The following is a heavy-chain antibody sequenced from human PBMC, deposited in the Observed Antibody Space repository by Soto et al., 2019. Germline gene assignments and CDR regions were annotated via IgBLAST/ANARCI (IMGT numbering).Heavy chain of an antibody. J-gene: IGHJ6*02. V-gene: IGHV1-69*17. D-gene: IGHD3-10*01. CDR1: GGTFSSYA. Sequence: QVQLVQSGAEVKKPGYSVKVSCKSSGGTFSSYAISWVRQAPGQGLEWMGGVIPVFGLATYAQKVQGRVTITADKSTNTAYMEVSSLRSEDTAVYYCARGKSYYGSGIGIYDYYSLDVWGQGTTVTVSS. CDR3: ARGKSYYGSGIGIYDYYSLDV. CDR2: VIPVFGLA.